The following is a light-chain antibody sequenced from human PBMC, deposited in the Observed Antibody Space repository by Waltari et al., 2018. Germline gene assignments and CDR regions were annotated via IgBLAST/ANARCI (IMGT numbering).Light chain of an antibody. J-gene: IGKJ2*01. V-gene: IGKV4-1*01. CDR2: WAS. CDR1: QSVLYSSNNKNY. CDR3: QQRSNWPLHT. Sequence: DIVMTQSPDSLAVSLGERATINCKSSQSVLYSSNNKNYLAWYQQKPGQPPKLLIYWASTREAGVPDRFSGSGSGTDFTLTISTLEPEDFAVYYCQQRSNWPLHTFGQGTKLEIK.